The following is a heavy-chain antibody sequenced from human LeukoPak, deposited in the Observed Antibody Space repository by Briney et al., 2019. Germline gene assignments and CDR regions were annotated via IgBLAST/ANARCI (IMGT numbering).Heavy chain of an antibody. J-gene: IGHJ4*02. CDR3: ARVDDRGHYYDSSGPRKLFDY. D-gene: IGHD3-22*01. Sequence: ASVKVSCKASGYTLTSYGISWVRQAPGQGLEWMGWISAYNGNTNYAQKFQGRVTMTRDTSIRTAYMELSRLRSDDTAVYYCARVDDRGHYYDSSGPRKLFDYWGQGTLVTVSS. CDR1: GYTLTSYG. CDR2: ISAYNGNT. V-gene: IGHV1-18*01.